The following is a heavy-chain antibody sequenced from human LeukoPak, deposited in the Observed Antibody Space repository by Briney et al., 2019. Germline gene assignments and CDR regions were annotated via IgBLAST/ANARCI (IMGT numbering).Heavy chain of an antibody. D-gene: IGHD1-1*01. V-gene: IGHV3-53*01. CDR3: GRLTN. J-gene: IGHJ4*02. Sequence: GGSLRLSCAASGFTVSTSYMSWVRQAPGKGLEWVSVISSGGNTYYADSVKGRFTISRDNSKNTMYLQMNSLRAEDTAVYYCGRLTNWGQGTLVTVSS. CDR1: GFTVSTSY. CDR2: ISSGGNT.